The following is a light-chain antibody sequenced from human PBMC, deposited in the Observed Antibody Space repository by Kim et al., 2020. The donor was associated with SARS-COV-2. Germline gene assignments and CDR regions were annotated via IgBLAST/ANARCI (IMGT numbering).Light chain of an antibody. CDR2: QDN. V-gene: IGLV3-1*01. J-gene: IGLJ1*01. CDR1: KLGDKY. Sequence: SYELTQPPSVSVSPGQTASITCSGDKLGDKYACWYQQKPGQSPVLVIYQDNKRPSGIPERSSGSNSGNTATLTISGTQAMDEADYYCQAWDSSTGVFGTG. CDR3: QAWDSSTGV.